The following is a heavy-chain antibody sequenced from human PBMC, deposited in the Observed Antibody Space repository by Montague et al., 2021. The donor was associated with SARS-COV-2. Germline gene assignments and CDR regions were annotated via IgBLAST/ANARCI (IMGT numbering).Heavy chain of an antibody. D-gene: IGHD4-23*01. Sequence: SETLSLTCTVSGGSISSDSYCWTWIRQPPGKGLVWIVYNYYSGNSNYTLSLKSRVTISVDTPKNQFSLKLSSVTAAAAAVDYCAAGEVVTPHRYYYYGMDVWGQGTTVTVAS. CDR2: NYYSGNS. CDR3: AAGEVVTPHRYYYYGMDV. CDR1: GGSISSDSYC. V-gene: IGHV4-61*01. J-gene: IGHJ6*02.